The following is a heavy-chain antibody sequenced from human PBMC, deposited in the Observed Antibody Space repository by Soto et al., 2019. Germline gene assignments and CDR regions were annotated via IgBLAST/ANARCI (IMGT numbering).Heavy chain of an antibody. V-gene: IGHV4-39*01. J-gene: IGHJ4*02. D-gene: IGHD3-9*01. Sequence: SGTLSLTCSVSCYSLKNDKYYWGRVRPPPGKGLEWIGSIYYRGNAYYNPSLQTRVTISLDKSKSQFSLKLNSVTAADSAVYFCARLEGLATISYYFDFWGPGALVTVSS. CDR1: CYSLKNDKYY. CDR3: ARLEGLATISYYFDF. CDR2: IYYRGNA.